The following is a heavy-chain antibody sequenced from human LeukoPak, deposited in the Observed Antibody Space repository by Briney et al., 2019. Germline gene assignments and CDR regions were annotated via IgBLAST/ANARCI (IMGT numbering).Heavy chain of an antibody. D-gene: IGHD3-10*01. V-gene: IGHV3-74*01. Sequence: PGGSLRLSCAASGFTSSSYWMHWVRHVPGKGLVWVSRISGDGTARNYADSVKGRLTISGDDAKNTVDLQMNSLRGEDTAVYYCVRGRGSYGWFDPWGQGTLVTVSS. CDR1: GFTSSSYW. J-gene: IGHJ5*02. CDR2: ISGDGTAR. CDR3: VRGRGSYGWFDP.